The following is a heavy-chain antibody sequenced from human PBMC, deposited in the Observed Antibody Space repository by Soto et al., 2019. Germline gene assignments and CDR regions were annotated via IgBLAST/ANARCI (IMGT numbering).Heavy chain of an antibody. V-gene: IGHV3-30*18. CDR1: GFTFSSFG. Sequence: QVQLVESGGGVVQPGRSLRLSCAASGFTFSSFGMHWVRQAPGKGLERVAVASYDGSYKYYADSVKGRFTISRDNSKNTLYLQRNSLRAADTAVYYCAKERSVVATPPDFDYWGQGTLVTVSS. D-gene: IGHD5-12*01. CDR2: ASYDGSYK. J-gene: IGHJ4*02. CDR3: AKERSVVATPPDFDY.